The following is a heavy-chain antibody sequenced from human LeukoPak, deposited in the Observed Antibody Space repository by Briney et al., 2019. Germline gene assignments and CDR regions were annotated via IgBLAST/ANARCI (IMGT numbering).Heavy chain of an antibody. CDR3: ARGRFTMVRGVTRGAFDI. V-gene: IGHV4-34*01. J-gene: IGHJ3*02. Sequence: SETLSLTCAVYGGSFSDYYWSWIRQPPGKGLEWIGEINHSGSTNYNPSLKSRVTISVDTSKNQFSLKLSSVTAADTAVYYCARGRFTMVRGVTRGAFDIWGQGTMVTVSS. D-gene: IGHD3-10*01. CDR2: INHSGST. CDR1: GGSFSDYY.